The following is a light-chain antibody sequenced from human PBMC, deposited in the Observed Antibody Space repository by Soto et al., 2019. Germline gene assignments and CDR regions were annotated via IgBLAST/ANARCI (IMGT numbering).Light chain of an antibody. CDR3: QQYNNWPFIT. V-gene: IGKV3-15*01. CDR2: GAS. CDR1: QSVRGN. J-gene: IGKJ5*01. Sequence: EIVMTQSPATLSVSPGERATLSCRVSQSVRGNLALYQQKPGQSPRLLIYGASSRATGIPVRFSGSGSGTEFTLTISSLQSEDFAVYYCQQYNNWPFITFGQGTRLEIK.